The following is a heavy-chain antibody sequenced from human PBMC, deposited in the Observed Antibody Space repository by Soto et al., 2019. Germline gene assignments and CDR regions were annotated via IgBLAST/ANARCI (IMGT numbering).Heavy chain of an antibody. D-gene: IGHD1-26*01. Sequence: QITLRESGPTRVRPTQTLSLTCTFSGFSLHTSGVGVGWIRQPPGKALEWLALIYWDDDKRYSPSLKSRLSITKDTSEIQVVLTTTTMHPVDTSTYYCAYRALYSGSYWDGGYFDYWGQGTLITVSS. CDR3: AYRALYSGSYWDGGYFDY. V-gene: IGHV2-5*02. CDR1: GFSLHTSGVG. J-gene: IGHJ4*02. CDR2: IYWDDDK.